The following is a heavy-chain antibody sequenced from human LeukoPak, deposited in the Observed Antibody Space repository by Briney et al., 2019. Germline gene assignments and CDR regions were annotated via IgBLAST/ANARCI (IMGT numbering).Heavy chain of an antibody. CDR3: ARGMTTLTYDAFDI. V-gene: IGHV5-51*01. D-gene: IGHD4-11*01. CDR2: IYPGDSDT. Sequence: GESLKISSETSGYIFTTFWIGWVRQLPGTGLEWVGAIYPGDSDTRYSPSFQGHVAISADKSTRTAYLQWSSLRASDTAMYYCARGMTTLTYDAFDIWGQGTMVTVSS. CDR1: GYIFTTFW. J-gene: IGHJ3*02.